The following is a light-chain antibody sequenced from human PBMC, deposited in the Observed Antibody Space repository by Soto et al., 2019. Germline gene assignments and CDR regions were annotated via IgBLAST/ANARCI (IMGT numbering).Light chain of an antibody. CDR2: VAS. V-gene: IGKV1-39*01. J-gene: IGKJ2*01. CDR1: QTISNY. CDR3: QQSYSTPYT. Sequence: DIQMTQSPSSLSASVGDRVTITCRASQTISNYLNWYQQKPGNAPKLLIYVASSLQSGVPSRFSGSGSGTVFTLTISSLQPEDFATYYCQQSYSTPYTFGQGTKLEIK.